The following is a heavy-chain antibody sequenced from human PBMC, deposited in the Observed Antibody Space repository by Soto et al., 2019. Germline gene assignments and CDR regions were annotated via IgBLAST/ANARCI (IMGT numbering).Heavy chain of an antibody. Sequence: EVQLLESGGSLVQPGGSLRLSCAASGFTFSSYAMSWVRQAPGKGLEWVSAISGSGGSTYYADSVKGRFTISRDNSKNTLYLQMNSLRAEDTAVYYCAKREGMTTSFGMDVWGQGTTVTVSS. CDR1: GFTFSSYA. V-gene: IGHV3-23*01. D-gene: IGHD4-17*01. CDR2: ISGSGGST. J-gene: IGHJ6*02. CDR3: AKREGMTTSFGMDV.